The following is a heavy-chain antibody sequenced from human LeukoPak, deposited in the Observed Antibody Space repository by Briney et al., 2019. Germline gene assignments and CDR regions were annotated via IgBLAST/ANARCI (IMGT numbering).Heavy chain of an antibody. J-gene: IGHJ4*02. Sequence: ASVKVSCKASGYTFTSYDINWVRQATGQGLEWMGWMNPNSDNTGYAQKFQGRVTMTRNTSISTAYMELSSLRSEDTAMYYCARGPARQLNYYDSSGYADYWGQGTLVTVSS. V-gene: IGHV1-8*01. CDR1: GYTFTSYD. D-gene: IGHD3-22*01. CDR3: ARGPARQLNYYDSSGYADY. CDR2: MNPNSDNT.